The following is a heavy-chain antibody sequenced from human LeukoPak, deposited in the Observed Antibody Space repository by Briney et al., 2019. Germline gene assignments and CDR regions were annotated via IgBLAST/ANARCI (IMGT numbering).Heavy chain of an antibody. CDR3: ARDPLPQYCSSTSCTY. J-gene: IGHJ4*02. D-gene: IGHD2-2*01. Sequence: SETLSLTCTVSGGSIGSGGYYWSWIRQHPGKGLEWIGYIYYSGSTYYNPSLKSRVTISVDTSKNQFSLKLSSVTAADTAVYYCARDPLPQYCSSTSCTYWGQGTLVTVSS. CDR1: GGSIGSGGYY. CDR2: IYYSGST. V-gene: IGHV4-31*03.